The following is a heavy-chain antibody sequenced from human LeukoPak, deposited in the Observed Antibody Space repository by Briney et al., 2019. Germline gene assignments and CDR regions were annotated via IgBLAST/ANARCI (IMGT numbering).Heavy chain of an antibody. V-gene: IGHV1-2*02. J-gene: IGHJ4*02. CDR3: SRGIAARRAPFDY. D-gene: IGHD6-25*01. CDR1: GYTFTGYY. Sequence: ASVKDSFKASGYTFTGYYMHWVRQAPGQGLEWVGWINPNSGGTNDAQKFQGRVTMTRDTSISTAYMERSRLRSDDTAVYYCSRGIAARRAPFDYWGQGTLATVSS. CDR2: INPNSGGT.